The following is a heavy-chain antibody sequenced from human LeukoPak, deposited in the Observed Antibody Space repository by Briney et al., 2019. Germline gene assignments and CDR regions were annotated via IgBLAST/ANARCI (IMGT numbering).Heavy chain of an antibody. V-gene: IGHV3-30-3*01. CDR2: ISYDGSNK. D-gene: IGHD1-26*01. CDR3: ARDSYDLGATFDY. J-gene: IGHJ4*02. CDR1: GFTFRTYA. Sequence: PGGSLRLSCAASGFTFRTYAMHWVRQAPGKGLEWVAVISYDGSNKYYADSVKGRFTISRDNSKNTLFLQLSSLRVEDTAVYYCARDSYDLGATFDYWGQGTLVTVSS.